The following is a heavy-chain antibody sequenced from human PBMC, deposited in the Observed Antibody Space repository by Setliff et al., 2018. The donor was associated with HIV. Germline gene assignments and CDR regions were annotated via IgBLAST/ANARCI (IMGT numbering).Heavy chain of an antibody. V-gene: IGHV4-59*01. CDR3: ARGSPYTSAWYGGGTFDI. CDR1: GGSIGTYY. J-gene: IGHJ3*02. D-gene: IGHD6-19*01. Sequence: SETLSLTCPVSGGSIGTYYWSWIRQPPGKGLEWIGYIYYTGSTNYHPSLKTRVIISLDTSKNQFSLILRSVTAADPAVYFCARGSPYTSAWYGGGTFDIWGQGTLVTVSS. CDR2: IYYTGST.